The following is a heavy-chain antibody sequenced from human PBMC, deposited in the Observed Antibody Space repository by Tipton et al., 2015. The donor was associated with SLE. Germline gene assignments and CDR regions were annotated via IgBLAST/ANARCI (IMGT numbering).Heavy chain of an antibody. CDR3: ARLHGYSYGLNWFDP. CDR2: IYHSGST. D-gene: IGHD5-18*01. Sequence: TLSLTCTVSGGSITDYYWSWIRQPPGKGLEWIGNIYHSGSTYYNPPLKSRVTMSVDTSKNQFSLRLTSVIAADTAVYYCARLHGYSYGLNWFDPWGQGTLISVSS. CDR1: GGSITDYY. J-gene: IGHJ5*02. V-gene: IGHV4-59*12.